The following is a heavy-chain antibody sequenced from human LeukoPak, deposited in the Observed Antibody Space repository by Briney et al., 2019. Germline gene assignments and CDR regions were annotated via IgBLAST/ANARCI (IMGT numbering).Heavy chain of an antibody. Sequence: GGSLRLSCAASGFIVTSYYMNWVRQAPGKGLEWVSVIYSSGNTYYADSVKGRFTISRDSSENTLYLQMNRLRAEDTAVYYCARVGGYGYGMDVWGQGTTVTVSS. CDR3: ARVGGYGYGMDV. CDR2: IYSSGNT. D-gene: IGHD4-17*01. CDR1: GFIVTSYY. V-gene: IGHV3-53*01. J-gene: IGHJ6*02.